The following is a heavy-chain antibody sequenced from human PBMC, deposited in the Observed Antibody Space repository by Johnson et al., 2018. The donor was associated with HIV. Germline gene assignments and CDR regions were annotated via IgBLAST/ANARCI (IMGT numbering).Heavy chain of an antibody. D-gene: IGHD6-13*01. CDR1: GFTVSSNY. Sequence: VQLVESGGGVVRPGGSLRLSCAAAGFTVSSNYMSWVRQAPGKGLEWVSVIYSGGSTYYADSVKGRLTISRDNSKNTLYLQMNSLRAEDTAVYYCARDGPIAAAGHDAFDIWGQGTMVTVSS. J-gene: IGHJ3*02. CDR2: IYSGGST. V-gene: IGHV3-66*02. CDR3: ARDGPIAAAGHDAFDI.